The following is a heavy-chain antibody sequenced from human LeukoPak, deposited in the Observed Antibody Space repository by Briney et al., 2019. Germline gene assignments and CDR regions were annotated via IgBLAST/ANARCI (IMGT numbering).Heavy chain of an antibody. J-gene: IGHJ4*02. CDR3: ARDRGYCSSTSCSPFDY. CDR2: IYTSGST. D-gene: IGHD2-2*01. Sequence: SETLSLTCTVSGGSISSYYWSWIRQPAGKGLEWIGRIYTSGSTNYNPFLKSRVTMSVDTSKNQFSLKLSSVTAADTAVYYCARDRGYCSSTSCSPFDYWGQGTLVTVSS. V-gene: IGHV4-4*07. CDR1: GGSISSYY.